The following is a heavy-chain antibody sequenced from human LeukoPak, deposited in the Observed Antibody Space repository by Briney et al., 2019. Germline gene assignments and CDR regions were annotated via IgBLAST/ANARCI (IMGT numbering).Heavy chain of an antibody. V-gene: IGHV4-30-2*03. J-gene: IGHJ6*03. D-gene: IGHD6-6*01. CDR3: ARHNSGIAARPDGGYYYYMDV. Sequence: SETLSLTCTVSGGSISSGGYYWSWIRQPPGKGLEWIGYIYYSGSTYYNPSLKSRVTISVDTSKNQFSLKLSSVTAADTAVYYCARHNSGIAARPDGGYYYYMDVWGKGTSVTVSS. CDR1: GGSISSGGYY. CDR2: IYYSGST.